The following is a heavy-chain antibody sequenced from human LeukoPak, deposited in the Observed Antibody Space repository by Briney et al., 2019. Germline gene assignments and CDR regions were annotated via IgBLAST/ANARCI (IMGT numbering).Heavy chain of an antibody. Sequence: SIXXXGYYWSXVXQHPGTGLEWIGYIYYSGSTYYNPSLKSPLTISVGTSKNPFSLKLSSVTAADTAVYYCASAPGSYYNVDYWGQGTLVTVSS. V-gene: IGHV4-31*01. CDR3: ASAPGSYYNVDY. CDR1: SIXXXGYY. CDR2: IYYSGST. J-gene: IGHJ4*02. D-gene: IGHD3-10*01.